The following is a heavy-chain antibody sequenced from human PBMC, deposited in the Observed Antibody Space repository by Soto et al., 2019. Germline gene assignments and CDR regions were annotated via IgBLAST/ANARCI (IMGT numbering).Heavy chain of an antibody. D-gene: IGHD2-2*01. V-gene: IGHV3-30*03. J-gene: IGHJ4*02. Sequence: GGSLRLSCAASGFTFSSYGMHWVRQAPGKGLEWVAVISNDRSNKYYADSVKGRFTISRDNSKNTLYLQMNSLRAEDTAVYYCARYQPSDPTFDYWGQGTLVTVSS. CDR1: GFTFSSYG. CDR3: ARYQPSDPTFDY. CDR2: ISNDRSNK.